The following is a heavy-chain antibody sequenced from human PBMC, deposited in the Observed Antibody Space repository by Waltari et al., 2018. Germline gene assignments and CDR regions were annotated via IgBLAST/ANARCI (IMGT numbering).Heavy chain of an antibody. CDR1: GFSLSKYA. Sequence: QVQLVESGGGVVQSGRSLRLSCAASGFSLSKYAVHWVRQAPGKGLEWVVVTSPDGFNKYDADSVQGRFTISRDRSLQMSALRSEDTAVYYCARGGSDRAPLDYWGRGTLVTVSS. J-gene: IGHJ4*02. V-gene: IGHV3-30*15. CDR3: ARGGSDRAPLDY. CDR2: TSPDGFNK. D-gene: IGHD1-1*01.